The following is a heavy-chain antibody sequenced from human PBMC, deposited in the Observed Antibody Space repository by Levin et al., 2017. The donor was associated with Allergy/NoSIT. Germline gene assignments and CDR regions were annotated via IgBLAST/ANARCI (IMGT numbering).Heavy chain of an antibody. J-gene: IGHJ6*02. CDR3: ARGDGYRSGWYGDCYYCMDV. CDR1: GYAFTSYG. Sequence: GASVKVSCKASGYAFTSYGISWVRQAPGQGLEWMGWINTDNANTNYAQKVQGRVTMTTDTSTTTAYMELRSLRSDDTAVYYCARGDGYRSGWYGDCYYCMDVWGQGTTFTVSS. CDR2: INTDNANT. V-gene: IGHV1-18*01. D-gene: IGHD6-19*01.